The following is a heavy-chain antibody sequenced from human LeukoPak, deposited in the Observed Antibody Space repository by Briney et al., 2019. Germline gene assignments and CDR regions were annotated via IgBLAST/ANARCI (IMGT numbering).Heavy chain of an antibody. Sequence: GGSLRLSCAASGFTFSDYYMSWIRQAPGKGLEWVSYISSSSSYTNYADSVKGRFTISRDNAKNSLYLQMNSLRAEDTAVYYCARVMGPYGSGSYYKAGFDHWGQGTLVTVSS. J-gene: IGHJ4*02. CDR1: GFTFSDYY. V-gene: IGHV3-11*05. CDR3: ARVMGPYGSGSYYKAGFDH. CDR2: ISSSSSYT. D-gene: IGHD3-10*01.